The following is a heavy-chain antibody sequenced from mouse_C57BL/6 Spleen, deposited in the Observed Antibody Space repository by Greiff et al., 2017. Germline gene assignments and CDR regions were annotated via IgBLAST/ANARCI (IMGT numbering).Heavy chain of an antibody. Sequence: DVMLVESGGDLVKPGGSLKLSCAASGFTFSSYGMSWVRQTPDKRLEWVATISSGGSYTYYPDSVKGRFTISRDNAKNTLYLQMSSLKSEDTAMYYCARQTTVVEGYFDVWGTGTTVTVSS. V-gene: IGHV5-6*02. CDR2: ISSGGSYT. CDR1: GFTFSSYG. D-gene: IGHD1-1*01. CDR3: ARQTTVVEGYFDV. J-gene: IGHJ1*03.